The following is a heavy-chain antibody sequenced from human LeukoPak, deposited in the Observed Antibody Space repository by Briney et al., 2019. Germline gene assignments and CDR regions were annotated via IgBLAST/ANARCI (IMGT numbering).Heavy chain of an antibody. CDR3: AKDTRWLQFLMDY. D-gene: IGHD5-24*01. J-gene: IGHJ4*02. CDR1: GFTFSSYG. Sequence: AGGSLRLSCAASGFTFSSYGMHWVRQAPGKGQEWVAFIRYDGSNKYYADSVKGRFTISRDNSKNTLYLQMNSLRAEDTAVYYCAKDTRWLQFLMDYWGQGTLVTVSS. V-gene: IGHV3-30*02. CDR2: IRYDGSNK.